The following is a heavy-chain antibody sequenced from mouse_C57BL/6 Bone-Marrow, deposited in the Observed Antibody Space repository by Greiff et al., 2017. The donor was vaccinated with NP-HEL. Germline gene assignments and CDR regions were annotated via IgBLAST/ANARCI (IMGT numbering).Heavy chain of an antibody. CDR3: AREFGSSYFDY. Sequence: QVQLQQPGAELVMPGASVKLSCKASGYTFTSYWMHWVKQRPGQGLEWIGEIDPSDSYTYYNQKFQGKSTLTVDKSSSTAYMQLSSLTSEDSAVYYCAREFGSSYFDYWGQGTTLTVSS. CDR2: IDPSDSYT. D-gene: IGHD1-1*01. V-gene: IGHV1-69*01. J-gene: IGHJ2*01. CDR1: GYTFTSYW.